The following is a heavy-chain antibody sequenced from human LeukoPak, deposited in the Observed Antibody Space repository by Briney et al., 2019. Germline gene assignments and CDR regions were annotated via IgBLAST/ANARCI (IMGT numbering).Heavy chain of an antibody. Sequence: GGSLRLSCAASGFTFSSYAMSWDRQAPGKGLDWVSGISGSGGSTYYADSVKGRFTISRDNSKNTLYLQMNSLRAGDTAVYYCAKDLSGDWLPSDYWGQGTLVTVSS. CDR2: ISGSGGST. V-gene: IGHV3-23*01. CDR1: GFTFSSYA. D-gene: IGHD3-9*01. J-gene: IGHJ4*02. CDR3: AKDLSGDWLPSDY.